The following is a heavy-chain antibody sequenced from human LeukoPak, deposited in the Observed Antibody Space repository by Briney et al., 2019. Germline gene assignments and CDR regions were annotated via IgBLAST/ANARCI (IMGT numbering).Heavy chain of an antibody. V-gene: IGHV3-74*01. CDR2: ITEDGTST. CDR1: GFTFSSYA. Sequence: GGSLALSCAVSGFTFSSYAMSWVRQAPGKGLVWVSHITEDGTSTTYADSVKGRFTISRDNAKKTVFLQMNSLRAEDTAVYYCARVRRTYYYYMDVWGKGTTVTVSS. CDR3: ARVRRTYYYYMDV. J-gene: IGHJ6*03.